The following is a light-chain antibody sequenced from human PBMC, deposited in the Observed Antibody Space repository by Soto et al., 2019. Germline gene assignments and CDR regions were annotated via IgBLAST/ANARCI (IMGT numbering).Light chain of an antibody. CDR2: DNN. CDR3: QSYDSSLSGSV. Sequence: QSALTQPPSVSGAPGQRVTISCTGSSSNIGASYDVHWYQHLPGTAPKLLIYDNNNRPSGVPDRFSGSKSGTSASLAITGLQAEDEADYYCQSYDSSLSGSVFGGGTKLTVL. J-gene: IGLJ3*02. CDR1: SSNIGASYD. V-gene: IGLV1-40*01.